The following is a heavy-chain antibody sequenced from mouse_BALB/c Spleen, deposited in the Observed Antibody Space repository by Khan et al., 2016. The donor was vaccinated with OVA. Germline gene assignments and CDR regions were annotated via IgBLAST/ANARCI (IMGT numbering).Heavy chain of an antibody. CDR3: ARKNGSDFDY. CDR2: INPHIGET. Sequence: EVQLQQSGPELVKPGASVKISCKASGYSFTGYFMNWVMQSHGKSLEWIGRINPHIGETFYNQRFKGKATLTVDESSSTALMELRSLASEDSAVYFCARKNGSDFDYWGQGTTLTVSS. D-gene: IGHD1-1*01. CDR1: GYSFTGYF. V-gene: IGHV1-20*02. J-gene: IGHJ2*01.